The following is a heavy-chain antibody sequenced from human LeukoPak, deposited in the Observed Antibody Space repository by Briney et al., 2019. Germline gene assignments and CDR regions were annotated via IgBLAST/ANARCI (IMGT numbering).Heavy chain of an antibody. D-gene: IGHD3-10*01. J-gene: IGHJ4*02. Sequence: GGSLRLSCAASGFTFSSHNMNWVRQAPGWGLEWVSYISDSGSTRYYADSVKGRFTISRDNAKNSLYLQMNSLRAEDTAVYYCARVSGIEARYWGRGVLVTVSS. V-gene: IGHV3-48*01. CDR2: ISDSGSTR. CDR1: GFTFSSHN. CDR3: ARVSGIEARY.